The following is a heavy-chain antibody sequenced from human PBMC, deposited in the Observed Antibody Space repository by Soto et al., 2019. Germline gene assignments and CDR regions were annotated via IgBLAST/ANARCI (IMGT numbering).Heavy chain of an antibody. D-gene: IGHD2-15*01. J-gene: IGHJ4*02. V-gene: IGHV1-69*01. Sequence: QAQVVQSGAEVRKPGSSVKLSCKASEGTFNSYAIAWVRQAPGQGLEWMGGIIPYYNTLNYAQKLQDRVTITADDSTNSVYMELTSLRSDDTAVYCCARGSSRCYPYFFDSWAQGTVVTVSS. CDR2: IIPYYNTL. CDR1: EGTFNSYA. CDR3: ARGSSRCYPYFFDS.